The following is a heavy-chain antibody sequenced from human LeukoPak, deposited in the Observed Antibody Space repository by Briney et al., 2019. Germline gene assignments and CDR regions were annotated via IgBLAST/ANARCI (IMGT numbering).Heavy chain of an antibody. J-gene: IGHJ3*02. CDR2: ISTSIDSA. Sequence: GGSLRLSCAASGFTFSSYAMNWVRRAPGKGLEWVSTISTSIDSAFYADTVKGRFTISRDNSKNTLYLQMNSLRAEDTAIYYCAKRGSDGWGAFDIWGQGTMVTVSS. D-gene: IGHD3-10*01. CDR1: GFTFSSYA. V-gene: IGHV3-23*01. CDR3: AKRGSDGWGAFDI.